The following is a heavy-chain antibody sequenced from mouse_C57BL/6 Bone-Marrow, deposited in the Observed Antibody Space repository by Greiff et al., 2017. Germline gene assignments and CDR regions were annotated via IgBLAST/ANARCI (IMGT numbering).Heavy chain of an antibody. J-gene: IGHJ4*01. CDR3: AILQFITTVVREMDY. V-gene: IGHV1-36*01. CDR2: VYPYNGGT. Sequence: EVQPQQSGPVLVKPGPSVKISCKASGFTFTDYYMHWVKQSHGKSLEWIGLVYPYNGGTSYNQKFKGKATLTVDTSSSTAYMELNSLTSEDSAVYYCAILQFITTVVREMDYWGQGTSVTVSS. D-gene: IGHD1-1*01. CDR1: GFTFTDYY.